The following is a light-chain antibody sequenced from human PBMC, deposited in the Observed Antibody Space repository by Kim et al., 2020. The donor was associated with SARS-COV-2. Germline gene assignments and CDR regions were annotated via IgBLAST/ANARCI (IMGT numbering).Light chain of an antibody. CDR2: EDN. J-gene: IGLJ2*01. CDR3: QAWDSRTVV. Sequence: SYELTQPPSVSVSPGQTASITCSGDKLGDKNVCWYQQKPGQSPVLVIYEDNKRPSGIPERVSGSNSGNTATLTISGTQAMDEADYFCQAWDSRTVVFGGG. CDR1: KLGDKN. V-gene: IGLV3-1*01.